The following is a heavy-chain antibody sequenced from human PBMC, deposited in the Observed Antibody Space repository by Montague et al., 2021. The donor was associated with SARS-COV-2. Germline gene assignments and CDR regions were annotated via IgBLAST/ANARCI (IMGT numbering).Heavy chain of an antibody. D-gene: IGHD5-24*01. J-gene: IGHJ6*02. Sequence: SVKVSCKASGGTFSTYAISWVRQAPGQGLEWMGGIIPILRTTNYAQKFQGRVTITADKSTTTFYIELSSLMPEDTAVYYCARQPDYRGDGYRSGYYGLDVWGQGTTVTVSS. CDR2: IIPILRTT. V-gene: IGHV1-69*10. CDR1: GGTFSTYA. CDR3: ARQPDYRGDGYRSGYYGLDV.